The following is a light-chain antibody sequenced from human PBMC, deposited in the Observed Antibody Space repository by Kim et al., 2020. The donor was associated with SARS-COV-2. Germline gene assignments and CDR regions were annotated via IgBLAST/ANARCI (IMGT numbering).Light chain of an antibody. J-gene: IGLJ1*01. V-gene: IGLV2-14*03. CDR3: CCSTTNSLDCV. CDR2: DVR. Sequence: QSALTQPASMSGSPGQSITISCSGTSSDIGNSNAVSWYQQRSGKAPRLIIFDVRDRPSGVSPRFSGSKSGNMASLTISGLQSEDEADYYCCCSTTNSLDCVFGSGTKVTVL. CDR1: SSDIGNSNA.